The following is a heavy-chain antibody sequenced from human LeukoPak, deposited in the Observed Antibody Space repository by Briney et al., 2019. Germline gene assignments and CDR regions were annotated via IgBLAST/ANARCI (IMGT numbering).Heavy chain of an antibody. V-gene: IGHV3-11*06. J-gene: IGHJ4*02. CDR3: ARDTAMVIDY. Sequence: PGGSLRLSCTASGFTFTDYYMSWIRQAPGKGLEWISYISSRGRYTNYADSLMGRFTISRDNAINSLYLQINSLRAEDTAVYFCARDTAMVIDYWGRGTLVTVSS. CDR1: GFTFTDYY. CDR2: ISSRGRYT. D-gene: IGHD5-18*01.